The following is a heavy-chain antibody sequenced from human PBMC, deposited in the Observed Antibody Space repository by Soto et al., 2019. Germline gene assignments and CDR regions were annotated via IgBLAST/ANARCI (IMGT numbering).Heavy chain of an antibody. J-gene: IGHJ6*02. CDR1: GYRFIAYW. Sequence: GESLKISCQGSGYRFIAYWIGWVRQKPGKGLELMGIIYPADSDTRYSPSFQGQVTISADKSISTAYLQWGSLKASDTAMYYCARLDESFYGMDVWGQGTTVTVSS. CDR3: ARLDESFYGMDV. V-gene: IGHV5-51*01. CDR2: IYPADSDT.